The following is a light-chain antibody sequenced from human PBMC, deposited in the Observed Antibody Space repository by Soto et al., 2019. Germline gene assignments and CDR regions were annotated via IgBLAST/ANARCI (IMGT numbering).Light chain of an antibody. CDR3: SSYTSNNTWV. J-gene: IGLJ3*02. CDR1: SSDVGGYNY. V-gene: IGLV2-14*01. Sequence: QSVLTQPASVSGSPGQSITLSCTGTSSDVGGYNYVSWYQQHPGKAPKLMIYEVSNRPSGVSNRFSGSKSGNTASLTISGLQDEDESDYYCSSYTSNNTWVFGGGTKVTVL. CDR2: EVS.